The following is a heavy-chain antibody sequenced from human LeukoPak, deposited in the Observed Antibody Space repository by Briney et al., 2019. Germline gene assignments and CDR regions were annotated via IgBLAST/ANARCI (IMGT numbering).Heavy chain of an antibody. CDR2: IRSKANSYAT. CDR3: TMTGIAVAVTGY. D-gene: IGHD6-19*01. CDR1: GFTFSGST. V-gene: IGHV3-73*01. Sequence: PGGSLRLSCAASGFTFSGSTMYWVRQASGKGLEWVGRIRSKANSYATAYAASVKGRFTISRDDSKNTAYLQMNSLKTEDTAVYYCTMTGIAVAVTGYWGQGTLVTVSS. J-gene: IGHJ4*02.